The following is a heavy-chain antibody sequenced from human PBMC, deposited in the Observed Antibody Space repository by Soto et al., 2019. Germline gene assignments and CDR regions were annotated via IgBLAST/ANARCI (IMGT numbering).Heavy chain of an antibody. CDR2: FDPEDGET. J-gene: IGHJ6*03. CDR1: GYTLTELS. CDR3: ATGXWFLDYYYYMXV. Sequence: ASVKVSCKVSGYTLTELSMHWVRQAPGKGLEWMGGFDPEDGETIYAQKFQGRVTMTEDTSTDTAYMELSSLRSEDTAVYYCATGXWFLDYYYYMXVWGKGTTVXVSS. D-gene: IGHD3-9*01. V-gene: IGHV1-24*01.